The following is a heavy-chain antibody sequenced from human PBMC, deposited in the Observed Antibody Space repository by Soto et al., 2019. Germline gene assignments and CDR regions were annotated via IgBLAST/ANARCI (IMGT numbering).Heavy chain of an antibody. CDR2: ISAYNANT. Sequence: VQLVQSGAEVKKPGASVKVSCKTSGYTFTSYSITWVRQAPGQGLEWMGRISAYNANTHYAQNLQGRVTMTTDTSTSTASMELRSLRSDDTAVYYCARIQYTWFDPWGQGTLVTVSS. CDR3: ARIQYTWFDP. J-gene: IGHJ5*02. V-gene: IGHV1-18*04. CDR1: GYTFTSYS.